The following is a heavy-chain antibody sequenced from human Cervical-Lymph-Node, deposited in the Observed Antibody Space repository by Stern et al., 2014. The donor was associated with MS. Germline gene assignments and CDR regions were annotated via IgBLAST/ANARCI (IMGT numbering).Heavy chain of an antibody. CDR2: ISYDGSNK. J-gene: IGHJ6*02. D-gene: IGHD2-15*01. V-gene: IGHV3-30*03. Sequence: VQLVESGGGVVQPGRSLRLSCAPSGFTFSSYGMHWVRQAPGKGLEWVAVISYDGSNKYYADSVKGRFTISRDNSKNTLYLQMNSLRAEDTAVYYCARRLGYCSGGSCRHYYYGMDVWGQGTTVTVSS. CDR1: GFTFSSYG. CDR3: ARRLGYCSGGSCRHYYYGMDV.